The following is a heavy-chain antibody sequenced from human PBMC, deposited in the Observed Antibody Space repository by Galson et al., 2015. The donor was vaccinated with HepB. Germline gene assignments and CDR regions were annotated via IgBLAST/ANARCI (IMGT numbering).Heavy chain of an antibody. CDR1: GYTFTSYA. D-gene: IGHD2-15*01. J-gene: IGHJ5*02. V-gene: IGHV7-4-1*02. Sequence: SVKVSCKASGYTFTSYAMNWVRQAPGQGLEWMGWINTNTGNPTYAQGFTGRFVFSLDTSVSTAYLQISSLKAEDTAVYYCARDVYGGGSCYGPACNWFDPWGQGTLVTVSS. CDR3: ARDVYGGGSCYGPACNWFDP. CDR2: INTNTGNP.